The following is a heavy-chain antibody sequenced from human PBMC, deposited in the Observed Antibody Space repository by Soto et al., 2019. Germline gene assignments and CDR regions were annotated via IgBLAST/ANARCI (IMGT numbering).Heavy chain of an antibody. J-gene: IGHJ6*02. CDR1: GITFTTYA. D-gene: IGHD4-17*01. Sequence: PGGSLRLSCAASGITFTTYAMSWVRQAPGKGLERVSTVAANVTNRHYADCVKGRFTISRDNSKHTLSLQMNSLRVEDTAIFYCVGDYLRLNTLNGNFFSFGMEVWGQGTEVTFCS. V-gene: IGHV3-23*01. CDR3: VGDYLRLNTLNGNFFSFGMEV. CDR2: VAANVTNR.